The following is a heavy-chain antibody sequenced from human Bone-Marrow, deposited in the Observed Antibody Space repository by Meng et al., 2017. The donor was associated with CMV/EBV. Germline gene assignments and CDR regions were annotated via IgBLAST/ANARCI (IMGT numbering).Heavy chain of an antibody. J-gene: IGHJ3*02. Sequence: GESLKISCAASGFTFSSYAMSWVRQAPGKGLEWVSAISGSGGSTYYADSVKGRFTISRDNSQNTLYLQMNSLRAEDTAMYDCARAGASSGAFDIWGQGTMVTFSS. CDR2: ISGSGGST. D-gene: IGHD6-6*01. V-gene: IGHV3-23*01. CDR1: GFTFSSYA. CDR3: ARAGASSGAFDI.